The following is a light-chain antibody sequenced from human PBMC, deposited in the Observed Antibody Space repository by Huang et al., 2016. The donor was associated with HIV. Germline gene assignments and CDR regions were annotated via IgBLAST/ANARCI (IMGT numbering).Light chain of an antibody. CDR1: QSVYSSSTSKDY. CDR2: WAS. V-gene: IGKV4-1*01. J-gene: IGKJ1*01. Sequence: DIIMTQSPDSLAVSLGERATLNCRSSQSVYSSSTSKDYMAWFQQKPGHPPRWLLFWASTREAGVPDRFSGSGSGTHFTLTIANLEAEDAAIYYCQQYYSSPQTFGQGTRVEVK. CDR3: QQYYSSPQT.